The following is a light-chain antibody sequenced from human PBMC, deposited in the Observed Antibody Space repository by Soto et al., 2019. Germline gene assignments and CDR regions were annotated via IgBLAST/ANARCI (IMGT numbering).Light chain of an antibody. J-gene: IGKJ1*01. CDR1: QSISSY. CDR2: AAS. CDR3: QQSYSTPPWT. Sequence: DIQITQSPSSLSASVGDRVTITCRARQSISSYLNWYQQKPGKAPKLLIYAASSLQSGVPSRFSGSGSGTDFTLTISSLQPEDFATYYCQQSYSTPPWTFGQGTKVDIK. V-gene: IGKV1-39*01.